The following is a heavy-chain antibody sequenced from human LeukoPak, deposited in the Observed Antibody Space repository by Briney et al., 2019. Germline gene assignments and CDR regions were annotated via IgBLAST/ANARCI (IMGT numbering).Heavy chain of an antibody. V-gene: IGHV1-69*13. CDR2: IIPIFGTA. CDR1: AGTFTTYA. D-gene: IGHD3-22*01. Sequence: SVTVSSTASAGTFTTYAISWVRQAPGQGSEWMGGIIPIFGTANYAQKFQGRVTITADESTSTAYMELSSLRSEDTAVYYCARVHRPYYDSSGYWAFDYWGQGTPVTVSS. CDR3: ARVHRPYYDSSGYWAFDY. J-gene: IGHJ4*02.